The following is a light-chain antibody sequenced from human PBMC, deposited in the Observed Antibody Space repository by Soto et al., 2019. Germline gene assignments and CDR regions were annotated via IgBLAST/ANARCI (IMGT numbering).Light chain of an antibody. CDR2: STG. Sequence: QAVVTQEPSLTVSPGGTVTLTCASSTGAVTSGYFPNWFQQKPGQAPRALIYSTGNKHSWTPARFSGSLLGGKAALTLSGVQPEDEAEYYCLLYYGGVWVFGGGTKLTVL. CDR1: TGAVTSGYF. J-gene: IGLJ3*02. CDR3: LLYYGGVWV. V-gene: IGLV7-43*01.